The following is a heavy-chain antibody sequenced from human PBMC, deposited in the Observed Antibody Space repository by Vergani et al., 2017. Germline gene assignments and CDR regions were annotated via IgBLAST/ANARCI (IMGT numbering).Heavy chain of an antibody. CDR2: ISSNGGST. Sequence: VQLVQSGAEVKKPGASVKVSCTASGFTFSSYAMHWVRQAPGKGLEYVSAISSNGGSTYYADSVKGRFTISRDNSKNKLYLQMSSLRAEDTAVYYCVKDFYGGNSDYFDYWGQGTLVTVSS. CDR3: VKDFYGGNSDYFDY. CDR1: GFTFSSYA. V-gene: IGHV3-64D*06. D-gene: IGHD4-23*01. J-gene: IGHJ4*02.